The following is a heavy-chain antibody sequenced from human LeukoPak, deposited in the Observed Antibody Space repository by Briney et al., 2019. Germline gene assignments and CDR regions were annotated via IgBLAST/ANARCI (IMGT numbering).Heavy chain of an antibody. CDR3: ARVRYMDV. CDR1: GFTFSRYW. CDR2: IKEDGSEK. Sequence: GGSLRLSCAVSGFTFSRYWMNWVRQAPGEGLEWVANIKEDGSEKNYVDSVKGRFTISRDNAKNSLYLQMNSLRAEDTAVYYCARVRYMDVWGKGTTVTVSS. V-gene: IGHV3-7*01. J-gene: IGHJ6*03.